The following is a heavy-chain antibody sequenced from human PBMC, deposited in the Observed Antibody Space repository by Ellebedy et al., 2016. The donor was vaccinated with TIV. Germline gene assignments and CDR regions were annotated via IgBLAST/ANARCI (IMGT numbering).Heavy chain of an antibody. J-gene: IGHJ6*02. V-gene: IGHV3-7*03. Sequence: GGSLRLSCAASGFTFSSYWMTWVRQAPGKGLEWVANINQDGSEKFYVDSVNGRFTVSRDNAKNSLYLQMNSLRVEERAVYHCAREGAYGDYSPGYYGMDVWGQGTTVTVSS. CDR3: AREGAYGDYSPGYYGMDV. D-gene: IGHD3-22*01. CDR2: INQDGSEK. CDR1: GFTFSSYW.